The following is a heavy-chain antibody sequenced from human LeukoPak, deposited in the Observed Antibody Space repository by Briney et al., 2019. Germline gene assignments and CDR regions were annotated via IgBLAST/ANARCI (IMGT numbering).Heavy chain of an antibody. J-gene: IGHJ4*02. V-gene: IGHV3-7*01. CDR1: GFTFSSYW. CDR2: IKKDGSEK. Sequence: GGSLRLSCAASGFTFSSYWMSWVRQAPGKGLEWVANIKKDGSEKYYVDSVKGRFTISRDNAKTSLYLQMNSLRAEDTALYYCARDLSGVTGYTYGRGIDYWGQGTLVTVSS. D-gene: IGHD5-18*01. CDR3: ARDLSGVTGYTYGRGIDY.